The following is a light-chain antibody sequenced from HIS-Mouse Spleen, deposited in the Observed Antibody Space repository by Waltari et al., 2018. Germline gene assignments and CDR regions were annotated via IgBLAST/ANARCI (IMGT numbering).Light chain of an antibody. V-gene: IGLV2-14*01. Sequence: QSALTQPASVSGSPGQSITLSCTGTSSYVGGYNYVSWYQQHPGKAPKLMIYEVSNRPSGVSNRFSGSKSGNTASLTISGLQAEDEADYYCSSYTSSSTFFGTGTKVTVL. CDR1: SSYVGGYNY. CDR2: EVS. CDR3: SSYTSSSTF. J-gene: IGLJ1*01.